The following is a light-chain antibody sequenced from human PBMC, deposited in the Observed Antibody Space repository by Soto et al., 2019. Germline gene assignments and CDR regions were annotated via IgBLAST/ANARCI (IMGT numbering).Light chain of an antibody. CDR3: QQRSDWPIT. V-gene: IGKV3-11*01. J-gene: IGKJ5*01. Sequence: EIVLTQSPATLSLSPGERATLSCRASQSVASNLAWYQQKRGQAPSLLIYGASNRATGIPARFSGSGSGTDFTLTISNLEPEDFAVYYCQQRSDWPITFGQGTRLEIK. CDR1: QSVASN. CDR2: GAS.